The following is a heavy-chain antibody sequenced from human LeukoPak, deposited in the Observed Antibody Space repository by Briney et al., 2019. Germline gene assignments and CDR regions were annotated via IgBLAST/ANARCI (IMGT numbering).Heavy chain of an antibody. V-gene: IGHV4-30-4*08. CDR2: IYYSGST. Sequence: SQTLSLTCTVSGGSISSGDYYWSWIRQPPGKGLEWIGYIYYSGSTYYNPSLKSRVTISVDTSKSQFSLKLSSVTAADTAVYYCARDPITMVRGVIPHSDYWGQGTLVTVSS. CDR3: ARDPITMVRGVIPHSDY. D-gene: IGHD3-10*01. CDR1: GGSISSGDYY. J-gene: IGHJ4*02.